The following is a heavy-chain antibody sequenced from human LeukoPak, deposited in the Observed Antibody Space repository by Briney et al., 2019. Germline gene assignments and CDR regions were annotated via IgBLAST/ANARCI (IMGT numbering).Heavy chain of an antibody. CDR2: IRSKAYGGTT. V-gene: IGHV3-49*03. J-gene: IGHJ6*04. Sequence: GGSLRLSCTASGFTFGDYAMSWFRQAPGKGLEWVGFIRSKAYGGTTEYATSVKGRFTISRDNAKNSLYLQMNSLRAEDTAVYYCAELGITMIGGVWGKGTTVTISS. D-gene: IGHD3-10*02. CDR3: AELGITMIGGV. CDR1: GFTFGDYA.